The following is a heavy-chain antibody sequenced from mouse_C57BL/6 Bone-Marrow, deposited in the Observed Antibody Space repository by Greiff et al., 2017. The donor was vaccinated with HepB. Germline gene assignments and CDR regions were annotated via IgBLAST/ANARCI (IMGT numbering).Heavy chain of an antibody. D-gene: IGHD1-1*01. CDR2: IYPSDSET. Sequence: VQLQQPGAELVRPGSSVKLSCKASGYTFTSYWMDWVKQRPGQGLEWIGNIYPSDSETHYNQKLKDKTTLTVDKSSSTAYMQLSSLTSEDSAVYYCAREGYYGSRYGFAYWGQGTLVTVSA. CDR3: AREGYYGSRYGFAY. CDR1: GYTFTSYW. J-gene: IGHJ3*01. V-gene: IGHV1-61*01.